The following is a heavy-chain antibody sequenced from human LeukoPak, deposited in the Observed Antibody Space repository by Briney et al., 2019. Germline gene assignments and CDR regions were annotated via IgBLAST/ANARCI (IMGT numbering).Heavy chain of an antibody. CDR3: ARGGPYDILTGYYMAWFDP. CDR2: INHIGST. V-gene: IGHV4-34*01. CDR1: GGSFSGYY. Sequence: PSETLSLTCAVYGGSFSGYYWSWIRQPPGKGLEWIGEINHIGSTNYNPSLKGRVTISVDTSKNQFSLKLSSVTAAVTAVYYCARGGPYDILTGYYMAWFDPWGQGTLVTVSS. J-gene: IGHJ5*02. D-gene: IGHD3-9*01.